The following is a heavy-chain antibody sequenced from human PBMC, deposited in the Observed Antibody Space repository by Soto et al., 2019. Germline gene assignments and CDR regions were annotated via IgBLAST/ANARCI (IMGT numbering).Heavy chain of an antibody. V-gene: IGHV1-24*01. CDR1: VYTLTELS. J-gene: IGHJ4*02. CDR3: ATSPLYDRGSFDY. CDR2: FDPEDGET. D-gene: IGHD3-22*01. Sequence: ASVKVSCKVSVYTLTELSMHWVRQAPGKGLEWMGGFDPEDGETIYAQKFQGRVTMTADTSTDTAYMELSSLRSEDTAVYYCATSPLYDRGSFDYWGQGTLVTVFS.